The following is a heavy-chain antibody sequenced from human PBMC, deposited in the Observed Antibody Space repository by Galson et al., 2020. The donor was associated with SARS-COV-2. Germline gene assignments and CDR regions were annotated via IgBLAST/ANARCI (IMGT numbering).Heavy chain of an antibody. D-gene: IGHD3-22*01. CDR3: VRDGSRGYYNYYYSMDV. CDR2: IRNEVNGYTT. V-gene: IGHV3-72*01. CDR1: GFPFSDHY. J-gene: IGHJ6*02. Sequence: GESLKISCAASGFPFSDHYMDWVRQAPGKGLEWVGRIRNEVNGYTTEYAAFVKGRFTISRDDSNNSLYLQMNSLKTEDTAVYYCVRDGSRGYYNYYYSMDVWGQGTTVTVSS.